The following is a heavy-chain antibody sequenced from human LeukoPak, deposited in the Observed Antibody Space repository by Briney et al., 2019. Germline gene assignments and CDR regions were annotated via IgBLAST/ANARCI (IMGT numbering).Heavy chain of an antibody. CDR2: INSDGSST. V-gene: IGHV3-74*01. CDR3: AREELPGYYYYGMDV. J-gene: IGHJ6*02. D-gene: IGHD3-10*01. Sequence: GGSLRLSCAASGFTFSSYWMHWVRQAPGKGLVWVSRINSDGSSTSYADSVKGRFTISRDNAKNTLYLQMNSLRAEDTAVYYCAREELPGYYYYGMDVWGQGTTVTVSS. CDR1: GFTFSSYW.